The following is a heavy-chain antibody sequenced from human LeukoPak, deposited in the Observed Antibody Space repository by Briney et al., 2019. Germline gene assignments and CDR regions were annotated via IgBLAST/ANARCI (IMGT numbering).Heavy chain of an antibody. CDR3: ARDRIAAAGKTRNWFDP. D-gene: IGHD6-13*01. J-gene: IGHJ5*02. CDR2: INPNSGGT. V-gene: IGHV1-2*02. Sequence: ASVKVSCKASGYTFTGYYMHWVRQAPGQGLEWMGWINPNSGGTNYAQKLQGRVTMTRDTSISTAYMELSRLRSDDTAVYYCARDRIAAAGKTRNWFDPWGQGTLVTVSS. CDR1: GYTFTGYY.